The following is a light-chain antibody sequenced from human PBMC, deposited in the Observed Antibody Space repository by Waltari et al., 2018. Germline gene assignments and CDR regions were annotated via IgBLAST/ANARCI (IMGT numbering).Light chain of an antibody. CDR1: SSDVDGFNF. V-gene: IGLV2-14*03. Sequence: QSALTQPASMSGSPGQSITISCTGTSSDVDGFNFVSWYQQYPGKAPKLIIYDLANRPPGVSHRFSGSRSGNTASLTISGLQAEDEADYYCSSYTSVNTRFGGGTKLTVL. J-gene: IGLJ2*01. CDR3: SSYTSVNTR. CDR2: DLA.